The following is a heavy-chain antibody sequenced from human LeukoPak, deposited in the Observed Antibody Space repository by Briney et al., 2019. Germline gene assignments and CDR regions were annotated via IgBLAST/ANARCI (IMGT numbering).Heavy chain of an antibody. J-gene: IGHJ4*02. CDR2: IYPGDSDT. Sequence: HGESLKISCKDSGYSFTCYWIGWVRQMPGKGLEWMGIIYPGDSDTRYSPSFQGQVTISADKSINTAYLQWSSLKASDTAIYYCARRGEAMDPFDYWGQGTLVTVSS. CDR3: ARRGEAMDPFDY. D-gene: IGHD5-18*01. CDR1: GYSFTCYW. V-gene: IGHV5-51*01.